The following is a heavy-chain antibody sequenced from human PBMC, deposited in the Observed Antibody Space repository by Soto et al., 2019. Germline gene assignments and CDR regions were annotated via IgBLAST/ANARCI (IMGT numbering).Heavy chain of an antibody. Sequence: SETLSLTCTVSGGSISSYYWSWIRQPPGKGLEWIGYIYYSGSTNYNPSLKSRVTISVDTSKNQFSLKLSSVTAADTAVYYCARRGGCSSTSCYGDAFDIWGQGTMVTVS. V-gene: IGHV4-59*08. CDR1: GGSISSYY. D-gene: IGHD2-2*01. CDR2: IYYSGST. CDR3: ARRGGCSSTSCYGDAFDI. J-gene: IGHJ3*02.